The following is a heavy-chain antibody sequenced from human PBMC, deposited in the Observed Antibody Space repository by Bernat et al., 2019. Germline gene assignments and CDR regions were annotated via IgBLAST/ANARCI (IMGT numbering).Heavy chain of an antibody. CDR2: ISGSGGST. D-gene: IGHD3-10*01. V-gene: IGHV3-23*04. Sequence: EVQLVESGGGVVQPGRSLRLSCAASGFTFSSYAMSWVRQAPGKGLEWVSAISGSGGSTYYADSVKGRFTISRDNSKNTLYLQMNSLRAEDTAVYYCAFGVMPLKGIPLYYYYGMDVWGQGTTVTVSS. J-gene: IGHJ6*02. CDR1: GFTFSSYA. CDR3: AFGVMPLKGIPLYYYYGMDV.